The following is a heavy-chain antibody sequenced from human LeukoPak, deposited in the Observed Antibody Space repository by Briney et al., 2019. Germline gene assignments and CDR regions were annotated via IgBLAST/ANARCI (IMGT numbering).Heavy chain of an antibody. CDR3: ARGGLYYYDSSGYYYPHFDY. CDR1: GYAFSRYG. J-gene: IGHJ4*02. Sequence: ASVKVSCKASGYAFSRYGITWVRQAPGQGLEWMGWIGTYNGNTNYAQKLQGRVTMTTDTSTSTAYMELRSLRSDDTAVYYCARGGLYYYDSSGYYYPHFDYWGQGTLVSVSS. CDR2: IGTYNGNT. V-gene: IGHV1-18*01. D-gene: IGHD3-22*01.